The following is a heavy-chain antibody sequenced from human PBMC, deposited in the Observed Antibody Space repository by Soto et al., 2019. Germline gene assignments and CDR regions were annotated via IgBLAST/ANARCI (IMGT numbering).Heavy chain of an antibody. CDR1: GFTFSSYG. V-gene: IGHV3-33*01. Sequence: VQLVESGGGVVQPGRSLRLSCAASGFTFSSYGMHWVRQAPGKGLEWVAVIWYDGSNKYYADSVKGRFTISRDNSNNTLYLQMNSLRAEDTAVYYCAREEVLLWFGELVRPQDYYGMDVCGQGTTVTVCS. CDR2: IWYDGSNK. CDR3: AREEVLLWFGELVRPQDYYGMDV. D-gene: IGHD3-10*01. J-gene: IGHJ6*02.